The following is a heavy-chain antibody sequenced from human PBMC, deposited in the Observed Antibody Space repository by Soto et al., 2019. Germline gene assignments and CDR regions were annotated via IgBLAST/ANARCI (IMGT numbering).Heavy chain of an antibody. V-gene: IGHV4-59*08. CDR2: IYYSGST. D-gene: IGHD3-3*01. CDR3: ARGGWRHIYY. Sequence: QVQLQESGPGLVKPSETLSLTCTVSGGSLSTYYWSWIRQPPGKGLEWIGYIYYSGSTNYNPALTRRITISVDTSTNQFSLKLSSVTAAATAVYYCARGGWRHIYYWCQGTLVTVSS. J-gene: IGHJ4*02. CDR1: GGSLSTYY.